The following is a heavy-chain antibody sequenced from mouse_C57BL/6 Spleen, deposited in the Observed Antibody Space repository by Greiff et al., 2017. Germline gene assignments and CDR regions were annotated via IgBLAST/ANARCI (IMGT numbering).Heavy chain of an antibody. V-gene: IGHV5-4*01. CDR2: ISDGGSYT. Sequence: EVKLVESGGGLVKPGGSLKLSCAASGFTFSSYAMSWVRQTPEKRLEWVATISDGGSYTYYPDNVKGRFTISRDNAKNNLYLQMSHLKSEDTAMYYCARDRDAHDEGFAYWGQGTLVTVSA. D-gene: IGHD2-12*01. CDR3: ARDRDAHDEGFAY. J-gene: IGHJ3*01. CDR1: GFTFSSYA.